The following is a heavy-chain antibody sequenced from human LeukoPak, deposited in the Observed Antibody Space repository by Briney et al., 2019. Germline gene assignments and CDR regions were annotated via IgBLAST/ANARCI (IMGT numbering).Heavy chain of an antibody. CDR2: IKQDGSEK. Sequence: GGSLRLSRAASGFTFSSYWMSWVRQAPGKGLEGVANIKQDGSEKYYVDSVKGRFTISRDNAKNSLYLQMNSLRAEDTAVYYGARDRAIFGVGTDYWGQGTLVTVSS. CDR1: GFTFSSYW. V-gene: IGHV3-7*01. J-gene: IGHJ4*02. CDR3: ARDRAIFGVGTDY. D-gene: IGHD3-3*01.